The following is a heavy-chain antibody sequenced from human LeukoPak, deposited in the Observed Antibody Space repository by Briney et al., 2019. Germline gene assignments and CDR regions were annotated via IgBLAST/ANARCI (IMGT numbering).Heavy chain of an antibody. CDR2: IYSGGST. D-gene: IGHD1-1*01. J-gene: IGHJ4*02. V-gene: IGHV3-53*01. CDR1: GFTVSSNY. Sequence: PGGSLRLSCAASGFTVSSNYMSWVRQAPGKGLEWVSVIYSGGSTYYAESVKGRFTISRDNSKNTLYLEMNSLRAEDTAVYYCVAGKGWNDYSFDYWGEGTLVTVSS. CDR3: VAGKGWNDYSFDY.